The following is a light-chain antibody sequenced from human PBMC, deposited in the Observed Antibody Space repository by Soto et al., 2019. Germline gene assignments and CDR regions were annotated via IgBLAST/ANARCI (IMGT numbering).Light chain of an antibody. CDR2: GAS. J-gene: IGKJ5*01. Sequence: EIVMTQSPCTLSLSPGDRATLSCRASQSVSSSYLAWYQQKPGQAPRLLIYGASSRATGIPDRFSGSGSGTDFTLTISRLEPEDFAVYYCQQRSNWPPIIFGQGTRLEIK. V-gene: IGKV3D-20*02. CDR3: QQRSNWPPII. CDR1: QSVSSSY.